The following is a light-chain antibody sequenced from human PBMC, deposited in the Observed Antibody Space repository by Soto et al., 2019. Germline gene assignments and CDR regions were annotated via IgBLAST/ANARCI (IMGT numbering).Light chain of an antibody. CDR1: HSIDSW. CDR3: HQYKTYMYT. CDR2: RAS. Sequence: DIQMTQSPSTLSASVVDRVTMTCRASHSIDSWLAWYQQKPGKAPKLLIYRASSLESGVPSRFSGSRSGTEFTLTISSLQPDDFATYYCHQYKTYMYTFAQGTKLEIK. J-gene: IGKJ2*01. V-gene: IGKV1-5*03.